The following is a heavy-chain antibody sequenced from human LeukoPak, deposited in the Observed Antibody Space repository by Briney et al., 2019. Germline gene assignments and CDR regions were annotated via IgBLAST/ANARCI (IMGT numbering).Heavy chain of an antibody. D-gene: IGHD4-17*01. CDR3: AKGGSTSRVTTSRVVFGYYYYLDV. CDR2: LSGSGGTT. Sequence: PGGSLRLSCAASGFTFSSHAMSWVRQAPGKGLEWVSSLSGSGGTTYHADSVKGRFGISRDNSKNTLYLQLNSLRAEDTAVYYCAKGGSTSRVTTSRVVFGYYYYLDVWGKGTPVTVSS. J-gene: IGHJ6*03. CDR1: GFTFSSHA. V-gene: IGHV3-23*01.